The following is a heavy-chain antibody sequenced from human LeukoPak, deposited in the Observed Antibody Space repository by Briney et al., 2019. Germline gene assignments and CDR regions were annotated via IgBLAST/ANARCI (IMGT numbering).Heavy chain of an antibody. V-gene: IGHV1-2*06. CDR1: GYTFTGYY. J-gene: IGHJ4*02. CDR3: AREPFPAGEKAFDY. CDR2: INPNSGGT. Sequence: ASVKVSSKASGYTFTGYYMHWVRQAPGQGLEWMGRINPNSGGTNYAQKFQGRVTMTRDTSISTAYMELSRLRSDDTAVYYCAREPFPAGEKAFDYWGQGTLVTVSS. D-gene: IGHD6-19*01.